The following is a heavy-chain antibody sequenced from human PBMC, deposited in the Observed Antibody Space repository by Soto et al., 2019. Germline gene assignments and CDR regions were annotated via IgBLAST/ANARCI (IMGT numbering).Heavy chain of an antibody. D-gene: IGHD5-12*01. CDR2: MNPNSGNT. J-gene: IGHJ6*03. CDR1: GYTFTSYD. V-gene: IGHV1-8*01. Sequence: QVQLVQSGAEVKKPGASVKVSCKASGYTFTSYDINWVRQATGQGLEWMGWMNPNSGNTGYAQKFQGRVTMTRNTSISTAYMELSSLRSEDTAVYYCARGFRSGYDRVYYHYYYMDVWGKGTTVTVSS. CDR3: ARGFRSGYDRVYYHYYYMDV.